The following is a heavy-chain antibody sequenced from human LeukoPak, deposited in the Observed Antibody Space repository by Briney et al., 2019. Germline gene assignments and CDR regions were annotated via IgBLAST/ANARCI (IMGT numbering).Heavy chain of an antibody. CDR2: ISSSSSYT. Sequence: GGSLRLSCAASGFTFSDYHMSWIRQAPGKGLEWVSYISSSSSYTNYVDSVKGRFTISRDNAKNSLYLQMNSLKAEDTAVYYCARDRTWGYFDYWGQGTLVTVSS. D-gene: IGHD3-16*01. CDR1: GFTFSDYH. V-gene: IGHV3-11*05. J-gene: IGHJ4*02. CDR3: ARDRTWGYFDY.